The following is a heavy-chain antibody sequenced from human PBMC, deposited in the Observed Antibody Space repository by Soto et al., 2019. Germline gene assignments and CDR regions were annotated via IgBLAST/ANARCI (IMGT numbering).Heavy chain of an antibody. CDR1: GFTFSSYS. CDR3: AGGEPMYYYDGSGYRLNWFDP. V-gene: IGHV3-48*02. Sequence: GGSLRLSCAASGFTFSSYSMNWVRQAPGKGLEWVSYISSSSSTIYYADSVKGRFTISRDNAKNSLYLQMNSLRDEDTAVYYCAGGEPMYYYDGSGYRLNWFDPWGQGTLVTVSS. CDR2: ISSSSSTI. J-gene: IGHJ5*02. D-gene: IGHD3-22*01.